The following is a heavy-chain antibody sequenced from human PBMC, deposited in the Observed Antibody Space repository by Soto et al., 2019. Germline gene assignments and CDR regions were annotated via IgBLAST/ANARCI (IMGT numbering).Heavy chain of an antibody. D-gene: IGHD6-19*01. CDR3: ATSRISIAVAGETEYYFDY. Sequence: GXSVKVSCKASVYILTGYYMHWVRQAPGQGLEWMGWINPNSGDTNYTQKFQGWVTMTRDTSISTAYMELSRLRSGDTAVYYCATSRISIAVAGETEYYFDYWGRGTLVTASS. CDR2: INPNSGDT. J-gene: IGHJ4*02. V-gene: IGHV1-2*04. CDR1: VYILTGYY.